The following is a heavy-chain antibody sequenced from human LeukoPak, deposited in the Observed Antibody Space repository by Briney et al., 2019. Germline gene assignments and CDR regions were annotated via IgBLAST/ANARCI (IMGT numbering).Heavy chain of an antibody. D-gene: IGHD3-16*01. CDR1: GYTLTTYG. V-gene: IGHV1-18*01. CDR2: ISAHNGNT. J-gene: IGHJ4*02. CDR3: ARGWGDN. Sequence: ASVKVSCKASGYTLTTYGTSWVRQARGQGLEWMGWISAHNGNTNYAQKFQGRVTMTTDTSTSTAYMELRSLISDDTAVYYCARGWGDNWGQGTLVTVSS.